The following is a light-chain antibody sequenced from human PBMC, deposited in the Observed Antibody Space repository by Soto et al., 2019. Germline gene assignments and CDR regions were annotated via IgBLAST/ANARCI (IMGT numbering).Light chain of an antibody. V-gene: IGKV1-39*01. CDR3: QHSYNSPYT. CDR1: QSISNH. Sequence: DIPMTQSPSSLSASVEDRVIITCRASQSISNHLNWYQQKPGKAPKLLIFAASSLQSGVPSRFSGSRSGPDFTLTISSLQPEDFATYYCQHSYNSPYTFGQGTKLDVK. J-gene: IGKJ2*01. CDR2: AAS.